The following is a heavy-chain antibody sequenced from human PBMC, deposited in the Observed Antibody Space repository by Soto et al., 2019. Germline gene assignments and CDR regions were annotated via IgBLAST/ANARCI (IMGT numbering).Heavy chain of an antibody. CDR1: GGSISSGGYY. CDR2: IYYSGST. Sequence: QVQLQESGPGLVKPSQTLSLTCTVSGGSISSGGYYWSWIRQHPGKGLEWIGYIYYSGSTYYNPSLKSRVPRSVDASKNQFSLKLSSVTAADTAVYYCARDMNGVLGMGHWGQGTLVTVSS. D-gene: IGHD2-8*01. V-gene: IGHV4-31*03. J-gene: IGHJ4*02. CDR3: ARDMNGVLGMGH.